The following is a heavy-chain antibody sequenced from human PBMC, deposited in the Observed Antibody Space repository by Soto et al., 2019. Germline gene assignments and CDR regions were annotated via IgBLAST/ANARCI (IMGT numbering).Heavy chain of an antibody. CDR3: ARAYYYDFWSGYPTWSDP. CDR1: GGSISSGGYY. CDR2: IYYSGST. D-gene: IGHD3-3*01. J-gene: IGHJ5*02. V-gene: IGHV4-31*03. Sequence: SETLSLTCTFSGGSISSGGYYWSWIRQHPGKGLEWIGYIYYSGSTYYNPSLKSRVTISVDTSKKQFSLKLSSVTAADTAVYYCARAYYYDFWSGYPTWSDPWGHATLVTV.